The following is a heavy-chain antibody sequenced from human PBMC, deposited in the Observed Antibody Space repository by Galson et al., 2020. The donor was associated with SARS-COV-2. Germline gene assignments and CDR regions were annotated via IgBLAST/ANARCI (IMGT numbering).Heavy chain of an antibody. CDR1: GFTFSSYS. CDR3: ARDKYISGWYEYYYYYGMDV. J-gene: IGHJ6*02. Sequence: NSGGSLRLSCAASGFTFSSYSMNWVRQAPGKGLEWVSSISSSSSYIYYADSVKGRFTISRDNAKNSLYLQMNSLRAEDTAVYYCARDKYISGWYEYYYYYGMDVWGQGTTVTVSS. CDR2: ISSSSSYI. D-gene: IGHD6-19*01. V-gene: IGHV3-21*01.